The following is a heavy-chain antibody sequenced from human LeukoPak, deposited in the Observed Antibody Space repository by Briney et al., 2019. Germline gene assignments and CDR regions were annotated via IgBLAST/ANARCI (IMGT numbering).Heavy chain of an antibody. CDR2: ISWNSGSI. Sequence: GGSLRLSRAASGFTFDDYAMHWVRQAPGKGLEWVSGISWNSGSIGYADSVKGRFTISRDNAKNSLYLQMNSLRAEDTALYYCAKAGEEVVPAASFDYWGQGTLVTVSS. V-gene: IGHV3-9*01. CDR1: GFTFDDYA. D-gene: IGHD2-2*01. J-gene: IGHJ4*02. CDR3: AKAGEEVVPAASFDY.